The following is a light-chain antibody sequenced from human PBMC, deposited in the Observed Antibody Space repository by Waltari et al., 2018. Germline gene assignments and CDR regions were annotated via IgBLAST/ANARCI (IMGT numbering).Light chain of an antibody. CDR2: EAP. CDR3: SSYAGSNIYV. Sequence: QSALTQPPSASGSPGPSVTITATGSSTDVGGYSYFSWYQQHPGKGPKLLIYEAPKRPSGVPDRFSGSKSGNTASLTVSGLRAEDEADYYCSSYAGSNIYVFGTGTKVTVL. V-gene: IGLV2-8*01. CDR1: STDVGGYSY. J-gene: IGLJ1*01.